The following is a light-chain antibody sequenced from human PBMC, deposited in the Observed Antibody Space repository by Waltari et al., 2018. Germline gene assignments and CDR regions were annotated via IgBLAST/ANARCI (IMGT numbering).Light chain of an antibody. Sequence: EIVLTQSPGTLSLSPGERATLSCRASQSVTSNYLAWYQQKPGQAPRLLIYGPSSRATGIPDRFSGSGSGTDFTLTISRLEPEDFAVYYCQQYGSSPLTFGGGTKVEIK. J-gene: IGKJ4*01. CDR2: GPS. CDR3: QQYGSSPLT. V-gene: IGKV3-20*01. CDR1: QSVTSNY.